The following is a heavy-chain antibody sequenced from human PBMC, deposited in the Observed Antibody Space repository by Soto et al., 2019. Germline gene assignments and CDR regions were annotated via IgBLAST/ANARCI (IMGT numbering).Heavy chain of an antibody. D-gene: IGHD5-18*01. CDR1: GFTFSSYG. CDR2: ISYDGSNK. Sequence: PGGSLRLSCAASGFTFSSYGMHWVRQAPGKGLEWVAVISYDGSNKYYADSVKGRFTISRDNAKNTVSLQMNSLRAEDTAVYYCAKTHREYSYGYVGYFDSWGQGTLVTVSS. J-gene: IGHJ4*02. V-gene: IGHV3-30*18. CDR3: AKTHREYSYGYVGYFDS.